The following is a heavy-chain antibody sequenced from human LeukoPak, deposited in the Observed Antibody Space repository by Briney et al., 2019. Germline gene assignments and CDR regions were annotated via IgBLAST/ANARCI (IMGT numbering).Heavy chain of an antibody. CDR1: GGSISSYY. Sequence: SETLSLTCTVSGGSISSYYWSWIRQPPGKGLEWIGYIYYSGSTNYNPSLKSRVTISVDTSKNQFSLKLSSVTAADTAVYYCAREPPAHLAAAGTYYFDYWGQGTLVTVSS. D-gene: IGHD6-13*01. CDR2: IYYSGST. J-gene: IGHJ4*02. V-gene: IGHV4-59*01. CDR3: AREPPAHLAAAGTYYFDY.